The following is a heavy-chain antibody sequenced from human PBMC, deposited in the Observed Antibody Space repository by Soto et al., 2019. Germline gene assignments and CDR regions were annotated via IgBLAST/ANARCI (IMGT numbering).Heavy chain of an antibody. V-gene: IGHV3-9*01. J-gene: IGHJ1*01. CDR1: GFTFDDYA. CDR3: VKDESINWYSGHFRH. CDR2: INWNSGSI. D-gene: IGHD6-13*01. Sequence: EVQLVESGGGLVQPGRSLRLSCAASGFTFDDYAMHWVRQVPGKGLEWVSGINWNSGSIGYGDSVKGRFVISRDNAKNSLHLQMNSLSAEDTAFYYCVKDESINWYSGHFRHWGQGTLVTVSS.